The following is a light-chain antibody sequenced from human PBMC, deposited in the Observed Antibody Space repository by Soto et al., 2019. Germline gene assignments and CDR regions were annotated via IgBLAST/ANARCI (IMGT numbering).Light chain of an antibody. Sequence: SQGQRVDLSRSCRTSQSVSNNYLAWYQQKPGQAPRLIIYGASSRATGIPDRFSGSGSGTAFTLTISRLEPADFAVFYCQQYGSSPIPFGQGTRLEIK. V-gene: IGKV3-20*01. J-gene: IGKJ5*01. CDR2: GAS. CDR3: QQYGSSPIP. CDR1: QSVSNNY.